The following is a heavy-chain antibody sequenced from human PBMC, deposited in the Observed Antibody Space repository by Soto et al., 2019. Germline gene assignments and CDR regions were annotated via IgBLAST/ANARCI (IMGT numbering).Heavy chain of an antibody. V-gene: IGHV3-23*01. CDR2: ISGSGGST. CDR1: GCTFISYA. D-gene: IGHD3-22*01. J-gene: IGHJ3*02. CDR3: ASRIITMIEGDAFDI. Sequence: GGSLRLSCAASGCTFISYAMSWVRQAPGKGLEWVSAISGSGGSTYYADSVKGRFTISRDNSKNTLYLQMNSLRAEDTAVYYCASRIITMIEGDAFDIWGQGTMVTVSS.